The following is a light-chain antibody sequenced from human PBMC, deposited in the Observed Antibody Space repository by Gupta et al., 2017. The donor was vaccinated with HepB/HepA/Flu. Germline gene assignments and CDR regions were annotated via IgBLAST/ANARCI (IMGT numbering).Light chain of an antibody. CDR3: ATWDDSLNAVV. Sequence: SVLTQPPSASGTPGQRVTISCSGNNSNIGTNTVNWYQHLPGTAPKLLIYSNNRRPSGVPDRFSGSKSGTSASLAISGLQSEDEGDHYCATWDDSLNAVVFGGGTKLTVL. CDR1: NSNIGTNT. V-gene: IGLV1-44*01. J-gene: IGLJ2*01. CDR2: SNN.